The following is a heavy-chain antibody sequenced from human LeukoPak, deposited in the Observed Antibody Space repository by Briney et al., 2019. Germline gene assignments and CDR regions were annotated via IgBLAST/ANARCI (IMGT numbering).Heavy chain of an antibody. V-gene: IGHV1-69*06. J-gene: IGHJ6*03. Sequence: ASVKVSCKASGGTFSSYAISWVRQAPGQGLEWMGGIIPIFGTANYAQKFQGRVTITADKSTSTAYMELSSLRSEDTAVYYCARGPIAAASVNYYMDVWGKGTTVTVSS. D-gene: IGHD6-13*01. CDR3: ARGPIAAASVNYYMDV. CDR2: IIPIFGTA. CDR1: GGTFSSYA.